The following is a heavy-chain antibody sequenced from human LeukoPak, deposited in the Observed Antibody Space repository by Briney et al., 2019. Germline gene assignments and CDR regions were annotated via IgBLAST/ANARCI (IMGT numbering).Heavy chain of an antibody. V-gene: IGHV3-11*04. J-gene: IGHJ4*02. CDR2: ISSSGSTI. D-gene: IGHD3-10*01. CDR1: GFTFSDYH. CDR3: ARAREKTGVLLWFGESLD. Sequence: GGSLRLSCAASGFTFSDYHMSWIRQAPGKGLEWVSYISSSGSTIYYADSVKGRFTISRDNAKNSLYLQMNSLRAEDTAVYYCARAREKTGVLLWFGESLDWGQGTLVTVSS.